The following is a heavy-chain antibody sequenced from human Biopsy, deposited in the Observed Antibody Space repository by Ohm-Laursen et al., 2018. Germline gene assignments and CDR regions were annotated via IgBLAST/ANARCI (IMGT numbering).Heavy chain of an antibody. CDR3: ARLYRLDDYWNDDPPDAFDV. V-gene: IGHV4-59*01. CDR2: ISNRGST. D-gene: IGHD3-3*01. J-gene: IGHJ3*01. CDR1: GGSISSDY. Sequence: SETLSLTCTVSGGSISSDYWSWIRQSPGKGLEWIGCISNRGSTNYNPSLRGRVTISVDTSKNQFSLKLSSVTAADTAVFFCARLYRLDDYWNDDPPDAFDVWGQGTRVTVSS.